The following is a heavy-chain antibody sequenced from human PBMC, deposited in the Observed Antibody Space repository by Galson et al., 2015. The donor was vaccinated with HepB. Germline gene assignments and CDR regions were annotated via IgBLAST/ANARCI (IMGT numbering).Heavy chain of an antibody. V-gene: IGHV3-30*04. CDR3: ARDPARTVATIGGCGDY. J-gene: IGHJ4*02. D-gene: IGHD5-12*01. Sequence: SLRLSCAASGFTFSSYAMHWVRQAPGKGLEWVAVISYDGSNKYYADSVKGRFTISRDNSKNTLYLQMNSLRAEDTAVYYCARDPARTVATIGGCGDYWGQGTLVTVSS. CDR1: GFTFSSYA. CDR2: ISYDGSNK.